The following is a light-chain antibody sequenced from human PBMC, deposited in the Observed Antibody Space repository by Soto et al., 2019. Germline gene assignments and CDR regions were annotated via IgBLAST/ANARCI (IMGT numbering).Light chain of an antibody. J-gene: IGLJ1*01. CDR3: ISYTSSSTPYV. Sequence: QSALTQPASVSGSPGQSITISCTGTSSDFGGYNYVSWYQQHPGKAPKLMIYEVSNRTSGVSNRFSGSKSGNTASLTIYGLKAEDEADYYCISYTSSSTPYVCGTGTKLPVL. V-gene: IGLV2-14*01. CDR1: SSDFGGYNY. CDR2: EVS.